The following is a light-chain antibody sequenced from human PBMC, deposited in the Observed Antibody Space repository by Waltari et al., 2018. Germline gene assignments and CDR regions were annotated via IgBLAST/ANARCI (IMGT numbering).Light chain of an antibody. CDR1: SSDIGGYTF. J-gene: IGLJ2*01. V-gene: IGLV2-14*03. CDR2: DVS. CDR3: SSSTSSSTVL. Sequence: QSALTQPASVSGSPGQSITISCTGTSSDIGGYTFVSWYQQHPGKAPKLMIYDVSHRPSGVSDRFSGSKSGNTASLTISGLQAEDEANYFCSSSTSSSTVLFGGGTKLTAL.